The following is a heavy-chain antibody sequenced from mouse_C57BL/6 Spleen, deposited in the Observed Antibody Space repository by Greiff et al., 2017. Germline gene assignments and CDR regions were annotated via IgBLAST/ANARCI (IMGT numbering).Heavy chain of an antibody. CDR3: ASPYYYGSSPYYAMDY. J-gene: IGHJ4*01. D-gene: IGHD1-1*01. CDR1: GYTFTDSN. Sequence: VQLQQSGPELVKPGASVKMSCKASGYTFTDSNMHWVKQSHGKSLEWIGYFNPNNGGTSYNQKFKGKATLTVNKSSSTAYMEVRSLTSEDSAVYYCASPYYYGSSPYYAMDYWGQGTSVTVSS. CDR2: FNPNNGGT. V-gene: IGHV1-22*01.